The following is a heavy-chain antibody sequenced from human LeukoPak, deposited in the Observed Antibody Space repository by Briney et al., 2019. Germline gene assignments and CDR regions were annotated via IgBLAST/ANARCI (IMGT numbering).Heavy chain of an antibody. CDR1: GFTFSSYW. CDR3: ARQSPVRDHYYDSSGPLDY. J-gene: IGHJ4*02. CDR2: IKQDGSEQ. V-gene: IGHV3-7*01. Sequence: GGSLRLSCAASGFTFSSYWMTWVRQAPGKGLDWVANIKQDGSEQYYVDSVKGRFTISRDSAKNSLYLQMNSLRAEDTAEYYCARQSPVRDHYYDSSGPLDYWGQGTLVTVSS. D-gene: IGHD3-22*01.